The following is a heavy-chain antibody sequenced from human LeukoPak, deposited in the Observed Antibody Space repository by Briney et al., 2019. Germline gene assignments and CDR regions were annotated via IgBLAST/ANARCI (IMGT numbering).Heavy chain of an antibody. Sequence: SETLSLTCAVSGGSVSNYNYYWGWVRQPPGRGLEWIGNIFYSGSSYYNPSPKSRVTISVDTSKNQFSLKLSSVTAADTAVYYCASDTWNYWFDTWGQGTLVTVSS. CDR2: IFYSGSS. V-gene: IGHV4-39*01. CDR1: GGSVSNYNYY. J-gene: IGHJ5*02. D-gene: IGHD1-7*01. CDR3: ASDTWNYWFDT.